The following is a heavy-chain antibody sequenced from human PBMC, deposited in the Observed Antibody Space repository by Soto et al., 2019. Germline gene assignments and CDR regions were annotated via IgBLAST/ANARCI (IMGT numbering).Heavy chain of an antibody. V-gene: IGHV3-72*01. CDR2: TRNKLSIYTT. Sequence: GSLRLSCAASGFTFSDHYIDWVRQAPGKGLEWVGRTRNKLSIYTTEYAASVKGRFTFSRGDSKNSLYLQMNSLKTEDTAVYYCARELTTVLTGDAFDIWGQGTMVTVSS. CDR3: ARELTTVLTGDAFDI. D-gene: IGHD4-17*01. J-gene: IGHJ3*02. CDR1: GFTFSDHY.